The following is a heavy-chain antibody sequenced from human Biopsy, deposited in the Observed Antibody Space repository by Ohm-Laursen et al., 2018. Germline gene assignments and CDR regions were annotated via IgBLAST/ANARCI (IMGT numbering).Heavy chain of an antibody. CDR1: GFTFSSSA. CDR3: AATSTLYYYYYAMDV. Sequence: SVKVSCKASGFTFSSSAVQWVRQARGQRLGWIGWIVVCSGHTNYAQKFQERVTITRDMSTSTAYMELTSLRSEDTAVYDCAATSTLYYYYYAMDVWDQGTTITVSS. CDR2: IVVCSGHT. V-gene: IGHV1-58*01. J-gene: IGHJ6*02.